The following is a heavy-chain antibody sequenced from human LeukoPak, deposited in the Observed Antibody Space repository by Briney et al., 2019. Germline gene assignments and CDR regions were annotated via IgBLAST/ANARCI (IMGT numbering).Heavy chain of an antibody. CDR2: ISSSSSYT. V-gene: IGHV3-21*01. D-gene: IGHD3-10*01. CDR3: ARDNRVLLWFGELYDAFDI. Sequence: GGSLRLSCAASGFSFSSYSMNWVRQAPGKGLEWVSSISSSSSYTYYADSVKGRFTISRDNAKNSLYPQMNSLRAEDTAVYYCARDNRVLLWFGELYDAFDIWGQGTMVTVSS. CDR1: GFSFSSYS. J-gene: IGHJ3*02.